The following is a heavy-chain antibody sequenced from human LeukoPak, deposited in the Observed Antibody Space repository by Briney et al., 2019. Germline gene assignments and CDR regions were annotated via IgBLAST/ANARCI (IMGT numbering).Heavy chain of an antibody. V-gene: IGHV3-21*01. Sequence: PGGSLRLSCAASGFTFSSYSMNWVRQAPGKGLEWVSSISSSSSYTYYADSVKGRFTISRDNAKNSLYLQMNSLRAEDTAVYYCARDPGIYAFDIWGQGTMVTVSS. D-gene: IGHD1-14*01. J-gene: IGHJ3*02. CDR3: ARDPGIYAFDI. CDR1: GFTFSSYS. CDR2: ISSSSSYT.